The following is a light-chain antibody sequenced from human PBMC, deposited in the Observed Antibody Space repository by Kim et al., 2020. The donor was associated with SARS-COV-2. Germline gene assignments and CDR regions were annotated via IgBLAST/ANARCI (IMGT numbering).Light chain of an antibody. V-gene: IGLV3-21*04. CDR2: YDS. Sequence: PGKTAGITCGGNNIGSKSVPWYQQKPGQAPVLVIYYDSDRPSGIPERFSGSHSGNTAALTISRVEAGDEAEYYCKVWDSSSDHPVFGGGTQLTVL. CDR1: NIGSKS. CDR3: KVWDSSSDHPV. J-gene: IGLJ2*01.